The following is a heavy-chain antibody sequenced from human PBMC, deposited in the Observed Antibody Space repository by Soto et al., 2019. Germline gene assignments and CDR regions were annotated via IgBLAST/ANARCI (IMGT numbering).Heavy chain of an antibody. J-gene: IGHJ4*02. V-gene: IGHV1-69*06. D-gene: IGHD6-19*01. Sequence: SVKVSCKASGGTFSSYAISWVRQAPGQGLEWMGKIIPIFGTANYAQKFQGRVTITADKSTSTAYMELSSLRSEDTAVYYCAKWGPAGIAVAGTISASQYYFDYWGQGTLVTVSS. CDR2: IIPIFGTA. CDR3: AKWGPAGIAVAGTISASQYYFDY. CDR1: GGTFSSYA.